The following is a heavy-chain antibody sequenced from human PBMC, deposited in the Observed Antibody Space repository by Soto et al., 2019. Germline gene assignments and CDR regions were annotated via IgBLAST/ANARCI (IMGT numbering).Heavy chain of an antibody. Sequence: QVQLVQSGAEVKKPGSSVKVSCKVSGGTFSSYTISWVRQSPGQGVEWMGRIIPILGIANYAQKFQGRVTITADKSTSTAYMELSSLRSEDTAVYYCARDYGDSDYWGQGTLVTVSS. CDR2: IIPILGIA. D-gene: IGHD4-17*01. CDR3: ARDYGDSDY. CDR1: GGTFSSYT. J-gene: IGHJ4*02. V-gene: IGHV1-69*08.